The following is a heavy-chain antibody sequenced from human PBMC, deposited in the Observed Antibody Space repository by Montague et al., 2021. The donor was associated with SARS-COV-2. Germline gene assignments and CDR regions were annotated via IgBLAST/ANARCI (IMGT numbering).Heavy chain of an antibody. CDR3: ARLKRYFDSSGSPSAFDF. CDR2: IYYTGNT. J-gene: IGHJ3*01. CDR1: GGSFSDYH. D-gene: IGHD3-22*01. Sequence: SETLSLTCAVYGGSFSDYHWTWIRQSPGEGLEWIGSIYYTGNTYYNPSLKSRVTISVVTSKNHFTLKLSSVTAADTAVYYCARLKRYFDSSGSPSAFDFWGQGTKVTVSS. V-gene: IGHV4-34*01.